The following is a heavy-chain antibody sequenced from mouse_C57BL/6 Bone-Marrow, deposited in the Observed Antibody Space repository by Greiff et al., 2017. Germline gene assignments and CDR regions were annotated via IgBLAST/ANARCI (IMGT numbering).Heavy chain of an antibody. D-gene: IGHD6-1*01. Sequence: EVKVEESGPGLVKPSQSLSLTCSVTGYSITSGYYWNWIRQFPGNKLEWMGYISYDGSNNYNPSLKNRISITRDTSKNQCFLKLNSVTTEDTATYYCARDGSFFDYWGQGTTLTVSS. CDR2: ISYDGSN. CDR3: ARDGSFFDY. V-gene: IGHV3-6*01. J-gene: IGHJ2*01. CDR1: GYSITSGYY.